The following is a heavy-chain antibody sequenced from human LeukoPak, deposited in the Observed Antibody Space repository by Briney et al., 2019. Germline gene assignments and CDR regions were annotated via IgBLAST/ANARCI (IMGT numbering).Heavy chain of an antibody. CDR1: GDSISSGDYY. Sequence: PSQTLSLTCTVSGDSISSGDYYWSWIRQPAGKGLEWIGRISSSGSTNYNPSLKSRVTISVDTSKNQFSLKLSSVTAADTAVYYCAREAVAAAGLGDYYYYYMDVWGKGTTVTISS. D-gene: IGHD6-13*01. J-gene: IGHJ6*03. V-gene: IGHV4-61*02. CDR2: ISSSGST. CDR3: AREAVAAAGLGDYYYYYMDV.